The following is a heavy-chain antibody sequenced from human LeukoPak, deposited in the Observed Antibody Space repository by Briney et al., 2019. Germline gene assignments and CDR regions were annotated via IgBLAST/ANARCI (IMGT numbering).Heavy chain of an antibody. V-gene: IGHV4-34*01. CDR3: ARGPAAPRA. J-gene: IGHJ5*02. D-gene: IGHD2-2*01. CDR1: GGSFSGYY. Sequence: PSETLSLTCAVYGGSFSGYYWSWIRQPPGKGLEWIGEINHSGSTSYNPSLKSRVTISVDTSKNQFSLKLSSVTAADTAVYYCARGPAAPRAWGQGTLVTVSS. CDR2: INHSGST.